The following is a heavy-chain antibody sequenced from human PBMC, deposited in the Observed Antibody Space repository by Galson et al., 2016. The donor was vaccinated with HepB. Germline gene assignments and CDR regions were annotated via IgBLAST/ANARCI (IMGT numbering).Heavy chain of an antibody. CDR2: IRADGTEN. J-gene: IGHJ5*02. CDR3: ARENHLKLDQ. CDR1: GFSFSRYW. Sequence: SLRLSCAASGFSFSRYWMAWVRQAPGKGLEWVGNIRADGTENDYVDSVRGRFTMSRDNAQRSLFLQMTRLRAEDTAVYYCARENHLKLDQWGQGTLVTVSS. D-gene: IGHD1-14*01. V-gene: IGHV3-7*03.